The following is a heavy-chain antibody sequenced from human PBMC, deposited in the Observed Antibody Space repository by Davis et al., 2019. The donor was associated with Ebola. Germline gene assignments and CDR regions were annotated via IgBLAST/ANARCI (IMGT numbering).Heavy chain of an antibody. J-gene: IGHJ5*02. CDR2: IYHSGST. CDR1: GGSISSSNW. V-gene: IGHV4-4*02. CDR3: ARDPSIAALKGDP. D-gene: IGHD6-6*01. Sequence: SETLSLTCAVSGGSISSSNWWSWVRQPPGKGLEWIGEIYHSGSTNYNPSLKSRVTISVDKSKNQFSLKLSSVTAEDTAVYYCARDPSIAALKGDPWGQGTLVTVSS.